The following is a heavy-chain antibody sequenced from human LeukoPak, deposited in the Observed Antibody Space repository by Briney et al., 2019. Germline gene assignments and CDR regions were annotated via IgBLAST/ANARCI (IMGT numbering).Heavy chain of an antibody. CDR3: ARDRRATRSLDAFDI. Sequence: SETLSLTCTVSGGSISSYYWSWIRQPAGKGLEWIGRIYTSGSTNYNPSLKSRVTMSVDTSKNQFSLKLSSVTAADTAVYYCARDRRATRSLDAFDIWGQGTMVTVSS. CDR2: IYTSGST. J-gene: IGHJ3*02. D-gene: IGHD1-26*01. V-gene: IGHV4-4*07. CDR1: GGSISSYY.